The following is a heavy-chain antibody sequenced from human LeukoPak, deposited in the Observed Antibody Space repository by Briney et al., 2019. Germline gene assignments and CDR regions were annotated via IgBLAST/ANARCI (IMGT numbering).Heavy chain of an antibody. CDR2: IIPIFGTA. Sequence: SVKVSCKASGGTFSSYAISWVRQAPGHGLEWMGGIIPIFGTANYAQKFQGRVTITAYESTSTAYMELSSLRSEDTAVYYCASGGSGWYNRYYYYYYGMDVWGKGTTVTVSS. CDR1: GGTFSSYA. V-gene: IGHV1-69*01. J-gene: IGHJ6*04. CDR3: ASGGSGWYNRYYYYYYGMDV. D-gene: IGHD6-19*01.